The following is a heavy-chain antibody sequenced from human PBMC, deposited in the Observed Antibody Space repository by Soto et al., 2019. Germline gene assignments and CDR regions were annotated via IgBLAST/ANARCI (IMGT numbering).Heavy chain of an antibody. CDR3: ASGPRKQLWVGYCDY. Sequence: QVQLVTSGAEVKKPGASVKVSCKASGYTFTDYYIHWVRQAPGQGLEWMGWINPNSNTDVTHYAQKFQGWVNMTSDTSSTTAYLEVDRPKSDDTAVYYCASGPRKQLWVGYCDYWGQGTLVTVSS. CDR2: INPNSNTDVT. V-gene: IGHV1-2*04. J-gene: IGHJ4*02. CDR1: GYTFTDYY. D-gene: IGHD1-1*01.